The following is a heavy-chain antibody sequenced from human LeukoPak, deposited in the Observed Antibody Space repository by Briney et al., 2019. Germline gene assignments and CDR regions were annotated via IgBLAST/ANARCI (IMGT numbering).Heavy chain of an antibody. Sequence: QAGGSLRLSCAASGFTFSSYAMSWVRQAPGKGLEWVSAISGSGGSTYYADSVKGRFTISRDNSKNTLYLQMNSLRAEDTAVYYCAKGRRRITIFGVVPVHPFDPWGQGTLVTVSS. D-gene: IGHD3-3*01. CDR1: GFTFSSYA. V-gene: IGHV3-23*01. J-gene: IGHJ5*02. CDR3: AKGRRRITIFGVVPVHPFDP. CDR2: ISGSGGST.